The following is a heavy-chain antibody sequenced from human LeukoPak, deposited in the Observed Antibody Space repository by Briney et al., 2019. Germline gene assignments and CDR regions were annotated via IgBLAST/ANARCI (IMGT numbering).Heavy chain of an antibody. D-gene: IGHD3-10*01. CDR3: ASHYSEWGIDAFDI. CDR1: SGSTKNDSYY. CDR2: TQPSGNT. J-gene: IGHJ3*02. V-gene: IGHV4-61*02. Sequence: SETLSLTCTASSGSTKNDSYYWSWIRQPAGKGLEWIGRTQPSGNTMYNPSLESRVTISIGTSKKEFSLSLSSVTAADTAVYYCASHYSEWGIDAFDIWGQGAVVTVSS.